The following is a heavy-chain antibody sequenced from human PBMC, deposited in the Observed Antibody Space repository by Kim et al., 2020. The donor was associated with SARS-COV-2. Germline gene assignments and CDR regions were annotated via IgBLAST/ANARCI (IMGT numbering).Heavy chain of an antibody. V-gene: IGHV4-59*01. CDR1: GGSISSYY. J-gene: IGHJ3*02. D-gene: IGHD3-22*01. CDR2: IYYSGST. Sequence: SETLSLTCTVSGGSISSYYLSWIRQPPGKGLEWIGYIYYSGSTNYNPSLKSRVTISVDTTKNQFSLKLSSVTAADTAVFYCARAPLKLITMIVVVPGAFDIWGQGTMVTVSS. CDR3: ARAPLKLITMIVVVPGAFDI.